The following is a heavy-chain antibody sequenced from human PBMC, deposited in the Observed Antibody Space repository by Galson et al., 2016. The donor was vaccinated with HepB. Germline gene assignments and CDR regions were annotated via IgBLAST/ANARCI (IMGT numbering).Heavy chain of an antibody. CDR2: ISSTDGIT. Sequence: SVKVSCKGSGYTFNTFGISWVRQAPGQGLEWIGCISSTDGITAYAEGLRGRVTMTTDTSARTAYMELTSLTSADTAIYYCVHVRRGAAPYFDYWGQGTLVTVSS. V-gene: IGHV1-18*01. D-gene: IGHD6-6*01. CDR3: VHVRRGAAPYFDY. CDR1: GYTFNTFG. J-gene: IGHJ4*02.